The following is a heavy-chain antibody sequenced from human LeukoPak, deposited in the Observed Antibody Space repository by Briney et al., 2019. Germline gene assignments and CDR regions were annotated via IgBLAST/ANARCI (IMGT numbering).Heavy chain of an antibody. Sequence: SVKVSCKASGGTFSSYAISWVRQAPGQGLEWMGRIIPILGIANYAQKFQGRVTITADKSTSTAYMELSSLRSEDTAVYYCAKDPVGAGYFDYWGQGTLVTVSS. V-gene: IGHV1-69*04. D-gene: IGHD1-26*01. CDR2: IIPILGIA. CDR1: GGTFSSYA. J-gene: IGHJ4*02. CDR3: AKDPVGAGYFDY.